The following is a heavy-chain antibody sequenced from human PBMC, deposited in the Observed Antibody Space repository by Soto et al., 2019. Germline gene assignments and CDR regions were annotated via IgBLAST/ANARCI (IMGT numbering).Heavy chain of an antibody. CDR2: VNPISGGT. V-gene: IGHV1-2*02. CDR1: GYAFSGYF. CDR3: ARASGQTSCDT. J-gene: IGHJ5*02. D-gene: IGHD3-10*01. Sequence: QVQLMQSGAEVMKPGASVKVSCKTSGYAFSGYFIHWVRQAPGQGLEWMGWVNPISGGTEFSQKSQGRDTMTRDTSVSPASMDLRWLRPDDRAGDYCARASGQTSCDTGGPGPLVPVSS.